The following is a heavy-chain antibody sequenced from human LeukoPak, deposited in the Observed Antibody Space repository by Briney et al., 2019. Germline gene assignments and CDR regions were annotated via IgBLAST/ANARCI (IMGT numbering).Heavy chain of an antibody. V-gene: IGHV1-18*01. J-gene: IGHJ4*02. Sequence: GASVKVSCKASGYTFTSYGISWVRQAPGQGLEWMGWISAYNGNTNYAQKLQGRVTMTTDTSTSTAYMELRSLRSDDTAVYYCARGGSSGWYEGRFDYWGQGTLVTVSS. CDR2: ISAYNGNT. CDR1: GYTFTSYG. D-gene: IGHD6-19*01. CDR3: ARGGSSGWYEGRFDY.